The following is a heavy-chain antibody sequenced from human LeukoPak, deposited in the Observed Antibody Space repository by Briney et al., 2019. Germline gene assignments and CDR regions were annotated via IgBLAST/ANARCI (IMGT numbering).Heavy chain of an antibody. J-gene: IGHJ5*02. D-gene: IGHD3-10*01. CDR2: IYYSGST. Sequence: SETLSLTCTVSGGSISSGDYYWSWIRQPPGKGLEWIGYIYYSGSTYHNPSLKSRVTISVATSKNKFSLKLSSVTAADTAVYYCASYYYGSGSYYSNWFDPWGQGTLVTVSS. CDR3: ASYYYGSGSYYSNWFDP. CDR1: GGSISSGDYY. V-gene: IGHV4-30-4*01.